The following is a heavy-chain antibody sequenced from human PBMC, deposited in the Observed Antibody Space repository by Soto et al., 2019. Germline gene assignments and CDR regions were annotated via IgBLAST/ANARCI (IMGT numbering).Heavy chain of an antibody. CDR2: ISWNSGSI. J-gene: IGHJ1*01. D-gene: IGHD1-26*01. CDR3: AKDTDRWELPIRYFQH. V-gene: IGHV3-9*01. CDR1: GFTFDDYA. Sequence: EVQLVESGGGLVQPGRSLRLSCAASGFTFDDYAMHWVRQAPGKGLEWVSGISWNSGSIGYADSVKGRFTISRDNAKNSLDLQLYCLRAEDTALYYCAKDTDRWELPIRYFQHWGQGTLVTVSS.